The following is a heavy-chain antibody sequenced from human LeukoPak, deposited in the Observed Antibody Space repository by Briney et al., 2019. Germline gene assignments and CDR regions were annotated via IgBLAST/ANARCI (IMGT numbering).Heavy chain of an antibody. CDR3: ARGQVVRDY. CDR1: GGPISSYY. V-gene: IGHV4-34*01. J-gene: IGHJ4*02. Sequence: SSETLSLTCTVSGGPISSYYWSWIRQPPGKGLEWIGEINHSGSTNYNPSLKSRVTISVDTSKNQFSLNLSSVTAADTAVYYCARGQVVRDYWGQGTLVTVSS. CDR2: INHSGST. D-gene: IGHD2-15*01.